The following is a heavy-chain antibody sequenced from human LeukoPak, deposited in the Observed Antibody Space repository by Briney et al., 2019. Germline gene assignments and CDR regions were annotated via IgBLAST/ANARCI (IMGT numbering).Heavy chain of an antibody. V-gene: IGHV3-33*08. J-gene: IGHJ3*02. CDR3: ARERPSGAFDI. D-gene: IGHD1-1*01. CDR1: GFTFSSYS. Sequence: GGSLRLSCAASGFTFSSYSMNWVRQAPGKGLEWVAVIWYDGSNKYYADSVKGRFTISRDNSKDTLYLQMNSLRAEDTAVYYCARERPSGAFDIWGQGTMVTVSS. CDR2: IWYDGSNK.